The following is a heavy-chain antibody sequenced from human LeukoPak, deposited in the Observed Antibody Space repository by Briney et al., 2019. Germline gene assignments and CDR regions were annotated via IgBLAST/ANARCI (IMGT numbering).Heavy chain of an antibody. V-gene: IGHV3-11*01. D-gene: IGHD5-18*01. CDR3: ARDKDKAMPDY. CDR2: ISSSGSTI. J-gene: IGHJ4*02. CDR1: GFTFSDYY. Sequence: GGSLRLSCAASGFTFSDYYMSWIRQAPGKGLEWVSYISSSGSTIYYADSVKGRFTISRDNAKNSLYLQMNSLRAEDTAVFYCARDKDKAMPDYWGRGTLVTVSS.